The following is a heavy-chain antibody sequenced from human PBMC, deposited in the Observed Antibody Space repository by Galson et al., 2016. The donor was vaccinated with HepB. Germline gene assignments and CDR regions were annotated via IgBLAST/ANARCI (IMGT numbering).Heavy chain of an antibody. Sequence: SLRLSCAASGFRLTNYWMSWVRQAPGKGLEWVANINHDGGERYYVDSVRGRFTISRDDAKNSLSLQMNSLRVDDTAVYYCAREFDRSFHYWGLGVLVTVSS. V-gene: IGHV3-7*01. CDR3: AREFDRSFHY. D-gene: IGHD3-22*01. CDR1: GFRLTNYW. J-gene: IGHJ4*02. CDR2: INHDGGER.